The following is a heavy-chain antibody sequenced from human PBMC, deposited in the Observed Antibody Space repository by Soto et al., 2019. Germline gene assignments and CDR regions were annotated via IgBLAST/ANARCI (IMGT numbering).Heavy chain of an antibody. J-gene: IGHJ4*02. Sequence: GGSLRLSCAPPGSPFNTYPMNWARQAPGTGLEWVATISATGGSTHYADSVKGRFTISRDNSKNTLYLQMNGLRVEDTAVYYCAKDRLAGNFDYWGQGTQVTVSS. V-gene: IGHV3-23*01. CDR1: GSPFNTYP. CDR2: ISATGGST. CDR3: AKDRLAGNFDY.